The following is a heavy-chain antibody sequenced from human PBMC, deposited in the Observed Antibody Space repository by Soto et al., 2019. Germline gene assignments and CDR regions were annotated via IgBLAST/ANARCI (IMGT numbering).Heavy chain of an antibody. D-gene: IGHD2-2*01. V-gene: IGHV4-34*01. CDR1: GGSFSGYY. Sequence: SQTLSLTCAVYGGSFSGYYWSWIRQPPGKGLEWIGEINHRGRTNYNPSLKSRVTLSVDTSKNQFSLKLSSVTAADTAVYYCARGRADIVVVPAETRSTLPPFDYWGQGTLVTVSS. J-gene: IGHJ4*02. CDR3: ARGRADIVVVPAETRSTLPPFDY. CDR2: INHRGRT.